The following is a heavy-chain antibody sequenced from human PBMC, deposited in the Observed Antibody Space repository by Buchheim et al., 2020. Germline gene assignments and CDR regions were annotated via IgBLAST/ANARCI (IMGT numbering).Heavy chain of an antibody. CDR3: ARAPHYYDSSGYPSYFDY. J-gene: IGHJ4*02. Sequence: EVQLVESGGGLVQPGGSLRLSCAASGFTFSSYSMNWVRQAPGKGLEWVSYISSSSSTIYYAASVKGRFTISRDNAKNSLYLQMNSLRAEDTAVYYCARAPHYYDSSGYPSYFDYWGQGTL. CDR2: ISSSSSTI. D-gene: IGHD3-22*01. V-gene: IGHV3-48*04. CDR1: GFTFSSYS.